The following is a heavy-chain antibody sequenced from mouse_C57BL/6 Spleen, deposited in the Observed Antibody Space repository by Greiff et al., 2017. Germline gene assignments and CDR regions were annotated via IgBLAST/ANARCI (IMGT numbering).Heavy chain of an antibody. Sequence: EVKLVESGGGLVQPKGSLKLSCAASGFSFNTYAMNWVHQAPGKGLEWVARIRSKSNNYATYYADSVKDRFTISRDDSESMLYLQMNNLKTEDTAMYYCVRHGTAQARDYAMDYWGQGTSVTASS. CDR2: IRSKSNNYAT. CDR1: GFSFNTYA. CDR3: VRHGTAQARDYAMDY. J-gene: IGHJ4*01. D-gene: IGHD3-2*02. V-gene: IGHV10-1*01.